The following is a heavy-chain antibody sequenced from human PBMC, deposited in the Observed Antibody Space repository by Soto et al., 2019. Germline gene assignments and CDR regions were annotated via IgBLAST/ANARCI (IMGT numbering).Heavy chain of an antibody. D-gene: IGHD1-26*01. Sequence: ASVKVSCKASEYTFTGYYMHWVRQAPGQGLEWMGWINPNSGGTNYAQRFQGRVTMTRDTSISTAYMELSSLSSDDTAVYYCARDHNGGYSYYYYYAMDVWGQGTTVTVSS. CDR3: ARDHNGGYSYYYYYAMDV. CDR2: INPNSGGT. CDR1: EYTFTGYY. J-gene: IGHJ6*02. V-gene: IGHV1-2*02.